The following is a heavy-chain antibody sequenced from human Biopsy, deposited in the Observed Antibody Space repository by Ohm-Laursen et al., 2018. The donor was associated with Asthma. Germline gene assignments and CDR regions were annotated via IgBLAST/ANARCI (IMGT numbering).Heavy chain of an antibody. CDR3: TRDYYDFWNRSVYTYFGMDV. Sequence: TLSLICSVSGYSISIGGYYWTWVRQRPGKGLEWIGNIYHWGNTKYKPSIKSRLSFSVDTSKNQFSLKLSSVTAADTAIYFCTRDYYDFWNRSVYTYFGMDVWGRGTTVVVSS. D-gene: IGHD3-3*01. J-gene: IGHJ6*02. CDR1: GYSISIGGYY. CDR2: IYHWGNT. V-gene: IGHV4-31*03.